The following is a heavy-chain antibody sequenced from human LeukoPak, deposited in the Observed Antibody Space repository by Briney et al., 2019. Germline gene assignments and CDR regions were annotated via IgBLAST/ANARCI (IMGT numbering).Heavy chain of an antibody. CDR3: ATEPARTTYYGMDV. CDR1: GFTVSSNY. CDR2: IYSGGST. Sequence: GGSLRLSCAASGFTVSSNYMSWVRQAPGKGLEWVSVIYSGGSTYYADSVKCRFTISRDNSKNTLYLQMNSLRAEDTAVYYCATEPARTTYYGMDVWGQGTTVTVSS. V-gene: IGHV3-53*01. D-gene: IGHD2-2*01. J-gene: IGHJ6*02.